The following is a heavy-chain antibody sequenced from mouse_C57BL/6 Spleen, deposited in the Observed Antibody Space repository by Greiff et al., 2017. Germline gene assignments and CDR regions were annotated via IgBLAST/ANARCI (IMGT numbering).Heavy chain of an antibody. V-gene: IGHV10-1*01. CDR1: GFSFNTYA. D-gene: IGHD4-1*01. Sequence: DVKLVESGGGLVQPKGSLTLSCAASGFSFNTYAMNWVRQAPGKGLEWVARIRSKSNNYATYYADSVKDRFTISRDDSESMLYLQMNNLKTEDTAMYYCVRHDWDYYAMDYWGQGTSVTVSS. CDR2: IRSKSNNYAT. CDR3: VRHDWDYYAMDY. J-gene: IGHJ4*01.